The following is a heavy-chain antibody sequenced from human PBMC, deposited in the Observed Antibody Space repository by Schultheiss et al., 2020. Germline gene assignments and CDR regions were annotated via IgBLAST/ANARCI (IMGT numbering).Heavy chain of an antibody. J-gene: IGHJ3*02. CDR2: IYYSGST. V-gene: IGHV4-4*02. Sequence: SETLSLTCAVSGGSISSSNWWSWVRQPPGKGLEWIGSIYYSGSTYYNPSLKSRVTISVDTSKNQFSLKLSSVTAADTAVYYCARGGRFRAMGDGFDIWGQGTMVTVSS. CDR3: ARGGRFRAMGDGFDI. D-gene: IGHD5-18*01. CDR1: GGSISSSNW.